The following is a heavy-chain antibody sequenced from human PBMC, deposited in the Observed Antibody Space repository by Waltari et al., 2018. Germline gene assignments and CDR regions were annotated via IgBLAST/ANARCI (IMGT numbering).Heavy chain of an antibody. CDR1: GGSFSGYY. V-gene: IGHV4-34*01. D-gene: IGHD3-10*01. J-gene: IGHJ4*02. CDR2: INHSGST. Sequence: QVQLQQWGAGLLKPSETLSLTCAVYGGSFSGYYWSWIRKPPGKGLEWIGEINHSGSTNYNPSLKSRVTISVDTSKNQFSLKLSSVTAADTAVYYCARGTKQISYYYGSGSNFDYWGQGTLVTVSS. CDR3: ARGTKQISYYYGSGSNFDY.